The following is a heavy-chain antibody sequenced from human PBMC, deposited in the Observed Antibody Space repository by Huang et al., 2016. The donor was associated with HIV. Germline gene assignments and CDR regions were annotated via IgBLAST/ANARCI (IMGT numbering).Heavy chain of an antibody. CDR1: GFTFDDYA. CDR2: INWKSGNI. CDR3: AKDWGYDFGAFDF. D-gene: IGHD3-16*01. V-gene: IGHV3-9*01. J-gene: IGHJ3*01. Sequence: EVQLVESGGGLVRPGRSLRLSCPASGFTFDDYAMHWVPPTPGKGLEWLSGINWKSGNIAYADSGRGRLTISRDNAKNSLYLQMNSLRPEDTALYYCAKDWGYDFGAFDFWGRGTMVTVSS.